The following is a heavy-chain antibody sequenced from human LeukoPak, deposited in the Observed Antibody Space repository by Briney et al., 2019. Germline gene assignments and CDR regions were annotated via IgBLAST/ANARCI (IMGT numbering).Heavy chain of an antibody. CDR2: IYPGDSDT. V-gene: IGHV5-51*01. CDR1: DYSFTSYW. D-gene: IGHD1-7*01. J-gene: IGHJ4*02. CDR3: ARRYNWNSGCFDY. Sequence: GESMKISCKSSDYSFTSYWIGWVRQMPGKGLEWMGIIYPGDSDTRYSPSFQGQVTVSADKSISTAYLQWSSLKASDTAMYYCARRYNWNSGCFDYWGQGTLVTVSS.